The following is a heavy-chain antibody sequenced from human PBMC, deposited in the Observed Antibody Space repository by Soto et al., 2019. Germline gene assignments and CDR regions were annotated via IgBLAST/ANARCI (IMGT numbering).Heavy chain of an antibody. V-gene: IGHV4-59*01. D-gene: IGHD6-13*01. CDR1: GASMIAYY. J-gene: IGHJ4*02. CDR2: TYYSGST. CDR3: ARVRGTAGKRYFDY. Sequence: ESLSLSCAVSGASMIAYYWNWMRQPPGKGLQWIGYTYYSGSTTYNPSLKSRVTISVDSSKNQFSLKLASVTPADTAVYYCARVRGTAGKRYFDYWGPGTLVTVSS.